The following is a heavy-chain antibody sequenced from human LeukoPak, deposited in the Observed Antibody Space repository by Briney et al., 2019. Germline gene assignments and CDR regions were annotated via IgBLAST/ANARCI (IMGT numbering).Heavy chain of an antibody. Sequence: ASVKVSCKAFGYTFTSYDINWVRQATGQGLEWMGWMNPNSGNTGYAQKFQGRVTITRNTSISTAYMELSSLRSEDTAVYYCARSYYDFWSGSLNWFDPWGQGTLVTVSS. CDR1: GYTFTSYD. D-gene: IGHD3-3*01. CDR3: ARSYYDFWSGSLNWFDP. CDR2: MNPNSGNT. V-gene: IGHV1-8*03. J-gene: IGHJ5*02.